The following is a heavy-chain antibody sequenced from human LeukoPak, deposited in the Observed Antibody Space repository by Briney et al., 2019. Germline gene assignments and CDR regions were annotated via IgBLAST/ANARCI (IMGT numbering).Heavy chain of an antibody. CDR2: IYTSGST. CDR1: GGSFSGYY. CDR3: ASDKDPTAAGSNFDY. J-gene: IGHJ4*02. Sequence: PSETLSLTCAVYGGSFSGYYWSWIRQPAGKGLEWIGRIYTSGSTNYNPSLKSRVTISVDTSKNQFSLKLSSVTAADTAVYYCASDKDPTAAGSNFDYWGQGTLVTVSS. V-gene: IGHV4-59*10. D-gene: IGHD6-13*01.